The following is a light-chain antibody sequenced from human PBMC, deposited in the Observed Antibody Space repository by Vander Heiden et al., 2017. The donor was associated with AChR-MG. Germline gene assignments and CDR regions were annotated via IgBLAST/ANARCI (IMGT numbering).Light chain of an antibody. CDR3: QQSYSTLYT. J-gene: IGKJ2*01. CDR1: QSVSRN. CDR2: GAS. Sequence: DIQMTQSPSSLSASVGDRVTITCRASQSVSRNLNWYQQKPGKAPKVLIYGASNLQSGVPSRFSGSGSGTEFTLTISSLQPDDFATYYCQQSYSTLYTFGQGTKLEIK. V-gene: IGKV1-39*01.